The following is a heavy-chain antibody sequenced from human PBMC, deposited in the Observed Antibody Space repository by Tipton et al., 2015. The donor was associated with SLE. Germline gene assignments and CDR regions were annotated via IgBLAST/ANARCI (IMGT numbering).Heavy chain of an antibody. V-gene: IGHV3-66*02. CDR2: IYTGGST. Sequence: VQLVQSGGGLVQPGGSLRLSCAASGFTVSSNYMSWVRQAPGKGLEWVSVIYTGGSTYYADSVKGRFTISRDNSKNTLYLQMNSLRAEDTAVYYCARDRLSSTNWYDAFDIWGQGTMVTVSS. D-gene: IGHD2-2*01. CDR1: GFTVSSNY. J-gene: IGHJ3*02. CDR3: ARDRLSSTNWYDAFDI.